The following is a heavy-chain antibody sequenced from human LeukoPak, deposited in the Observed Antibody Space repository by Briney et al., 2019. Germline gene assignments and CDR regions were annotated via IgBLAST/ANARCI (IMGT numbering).Heavy chain of an antibody. CDR3: AREGWAMVRGVDYQYFYMDV. D-gene: IGHD3-10*01. CDR1: GGSISGSSYY. CDR2: IYYSGRT. Sequence: SSETLSLTCTVSGGSISGSSYYWGWIRQSPGKGLEWIGSIYYSGRTYYNPSLKSRVTISVDTSKKQFSLKLSSVTAADTAVYYCAREGWAMVRGVDYQYFYMDVWGKGTTVTVSS. V-gene: IGHV4-39*07. J-gene: IGHJ6*03.